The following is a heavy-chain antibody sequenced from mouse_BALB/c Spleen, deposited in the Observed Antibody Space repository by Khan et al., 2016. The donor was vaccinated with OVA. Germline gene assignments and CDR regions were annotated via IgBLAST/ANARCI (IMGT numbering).Heavy chain of an antibody. CDR2: MISSGHT. J-gene: IGHJ3*01. CDR3: ARSTYKYAFLY. Sequence: EVKLLESGPSLVKPSQTLSLICSVTGDSITSGYWNWIRKFPGNKLEFMGYMISSGHTYYTPSLKSRISITHHTSKNQYYLQVNSVTTEDTATYYCARSTYKYAFLYWGRGTLVSVSA. D-gene: IGHD2-14*01. V-gene: IGHV3-8*02. CDR1: GDSITSGY.